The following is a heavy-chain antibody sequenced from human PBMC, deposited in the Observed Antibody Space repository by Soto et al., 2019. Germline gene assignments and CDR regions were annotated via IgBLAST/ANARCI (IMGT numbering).Heavy chain of an antibody. Sequence: GDSVKVSCTTSGYTFTSYAVHWVRQAPGQRLECVGWINAGNGNTKYSQKFQERVTITRDTSANTTYMELSSLRFEETAVYYCARGDPLISSYYGLDLWGKRTTV. CDR1: GYTFTSYA. J-gene: IGHJ6*04. V-gene: IGHV1-3*01. CDR2: INAGNGNT. CDR3: ARGDPLISSYYGLDL. D-gene: IGHD2-8*01.